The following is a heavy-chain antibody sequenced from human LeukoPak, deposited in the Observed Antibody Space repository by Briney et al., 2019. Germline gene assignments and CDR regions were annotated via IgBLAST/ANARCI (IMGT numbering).Heavy chain of an antibody. CDR3: ARAHGDYVGNYFDY. CDR2: ISAYNGNT. J-gene: IGHJ4*02. D-gene: IGHD4-17*01. Sequence: ASVKVSCKASGYTFISYGISWVRQAPGQGLEWMGWISAYNGNTNYAQILQGRVTMTTDTSTSTAYMELRSLRSDDTAVYYCARAHGDYVGNYFDYWGQGTMVTVSS. V-gene: IGHV1-18*04. CDR1: GYTFISYG.